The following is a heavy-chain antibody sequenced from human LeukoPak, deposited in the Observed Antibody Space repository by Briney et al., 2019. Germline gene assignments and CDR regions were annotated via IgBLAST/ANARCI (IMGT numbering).Heavy chain of an antibody. CDR3: ARARDY. Sequence: QTGGSLGLSCAASGFTFSSYAMHWVRQAPGKGLEWVAVISYDGSNKYYADSVKGRFTISRDNSKNTLYLQMNSLRAEDTAVYYCARARDYWGQGTLVTVSS. J-gene: IGHJ4*02. CDR1: GFTFSSYA. V-gene: IGHV3-30-3*01. CDR2: ISYDGSNK.